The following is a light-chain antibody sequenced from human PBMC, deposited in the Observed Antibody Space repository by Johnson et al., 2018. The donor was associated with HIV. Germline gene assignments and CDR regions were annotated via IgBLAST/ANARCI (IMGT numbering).Light chain of an antibody. V-gene: IGLV1-51*01. CDR1: SSNIGNNY. Sequence: HSVFTQPPSVSAAPGQKVTISCSGSSSNIGNNYVSWYQQLPGTAPKLLIYDNNKRPSGIPDRFSGSKSGTSATLGITGLQTGDEADYYCGTWDSSLSAYYGFGTGTKVTVL. J-gene: IGLJ1*01. CDR3: GTWDSSLSAYYG. CDR2: DNN.